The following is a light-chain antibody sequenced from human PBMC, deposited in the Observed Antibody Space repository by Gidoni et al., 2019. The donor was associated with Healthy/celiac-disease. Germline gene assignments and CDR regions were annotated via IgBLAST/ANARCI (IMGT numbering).Light chain of an antibody. CDR2: LNSAGSH. J-gene: IGLJ2*01. Sequence: QLVLTQSPSASASLGASVKLTCTLSSVHSSYAIAWHQQQPEKGPRYLMKLNSAGSHSTGDGIPDRFSGSSSGAERYLTISSLQSEDEADYYCQTWGTGIRVFGGGTKLTVL. V-gene: IGLV4-69*01. CDR1: SVHSSYA. CDR3: QTWGTGIRV.